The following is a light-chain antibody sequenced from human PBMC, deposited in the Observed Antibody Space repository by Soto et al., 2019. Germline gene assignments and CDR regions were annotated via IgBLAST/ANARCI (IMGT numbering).Light chain of an antibody. CDR2: GAS. Sequence: EIVMTQSPATLSVSPGERATLSCRASQSVNSNLVWYQQKPGPAPRLLIYGASTRATGIPARFSGSGSVTEFTLTISSLQSEDFAVYYCQQYNNWLWTFGQGTKVEIK. J-gene: IGKJ1*01. CDR1: QSVNSN. V-gene: IGKV3-15*01. CDR3: QQYNNWLWT.